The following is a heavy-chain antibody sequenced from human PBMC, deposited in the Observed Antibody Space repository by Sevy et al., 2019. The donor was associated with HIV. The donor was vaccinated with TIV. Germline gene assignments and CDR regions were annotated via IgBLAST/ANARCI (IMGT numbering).Heavy chain of an antibody. D-gene: IGHD2-2*01. J-gene: IGHJ6*02. V-gene: IGHV3-13*01. CDR2: IGTAGDT. CDR1: GFTFSSYD. CDR3: ARGYCSSTSCPDYYYYGMDV. Sequence: GGSLRLSCAASGFTFSSYDMHWVRQATGKGLEWVSAIGTAGDTYYPGSVKGRFTSSRENAKNSLYLQMNSLRAGDTAVYYCARGYCSSTSCPDYYYYGMDVWGQGTTVTVSS.